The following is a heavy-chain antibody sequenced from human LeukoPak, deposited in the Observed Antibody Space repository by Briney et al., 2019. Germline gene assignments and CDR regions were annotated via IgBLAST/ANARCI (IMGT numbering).Heavy chain of an antibody. V-gene: IGHV4-59*01. D-gene: IGHD3-3*01. Sequence: SETLSLTCTVSGGSISSYYWSWIRQPPGKGLEWIGYIYYSGSTNYNPSLKSRVTISVDTSKNQFSLKLSSVTAADTAVYYCARDRHDFWSDSRDAFDIWGQGTMVTVSS. CDR3: ARDRHDFWSDSRDAFDI. J-gene: IGHJ3*02. CDR2: IYYSGST. CDR1: GGSISSYY.